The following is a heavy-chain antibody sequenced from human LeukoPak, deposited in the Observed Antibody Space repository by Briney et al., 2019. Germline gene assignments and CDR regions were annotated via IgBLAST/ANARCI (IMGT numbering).Heavy chain of an antibody. CDR2: INHSGST. Sequence: SETLSLTCAVYGGSFSGYYWSWIRQPPGKGLEWIGEINHSGSTNYNPSLKSRVTISVDTSKNQFSLKLSSVTAADTAVYYCARHRLLRYFDWLLPDAFDIWGQGTMVTVSS. D-gene: IGHD3-9*01. CDR3: ARHRLLRYFDWLLPDAFDI. V-gene: IGHV4-34*01. CDR1: GGSFSGYY. J-gene: IGHJ3*02.